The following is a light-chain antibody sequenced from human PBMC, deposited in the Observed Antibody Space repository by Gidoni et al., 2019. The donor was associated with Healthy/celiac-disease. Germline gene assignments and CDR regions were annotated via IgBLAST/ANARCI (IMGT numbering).Light chain of an antibody. J-gene: IGKJ1*01. CDR1: QTISSY. Sequence: DIQMTQSPYSLSASVGDRVTITSRASQTISSYLHWYQQKPGKAPKHVIYAASSLQSGVPTRFSGSGSGTDFTLTISSRKTEDFATDYGQQSYSTPRTFGQGTKVEIK. CDR3: QQSYSTPRT. CDR2: AAS. V-gene: IGKV1-39*01.